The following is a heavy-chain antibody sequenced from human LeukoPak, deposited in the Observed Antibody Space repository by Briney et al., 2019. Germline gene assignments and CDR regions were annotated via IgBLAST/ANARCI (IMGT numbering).Heavy chain of an antibody. CDR3: ASDFWSGYYTPMGVNY. CDR1: GFTFSSYG. CDR2: IRYDGSNK. J-gene: IGHJ4*02. Sequence: GGSLRLSCAASGFTFSSYGMHWVRQAPGKGLEWVAFIRYDGSNKYYADSVKGRFTISRDNSKNTLYLQMNSLRAEDTAVYYCASDFWSGYYTPMGVNYWGQGTLVTVSS. V-gene: IGHV3-30*02. D-gene: IGHD3-3*01.